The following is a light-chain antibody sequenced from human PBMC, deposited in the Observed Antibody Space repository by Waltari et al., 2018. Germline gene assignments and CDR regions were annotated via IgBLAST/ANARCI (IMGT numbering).Light chain of an antibody. J-gene: IGLJ2*01. Sequence: QSVLTQPPSASGTPGQRVTISCSGRISNVGTNYVYWYQQLPGTAPKLLIYKNNQRPSGVPDRISGSKSGTSASLAISGLRSEDEADYYCAARDSSLSIVIFGGGTKLTVL. CDR1: ISNVGTNY. CDR2: KNN. V-gene: IGLV1-47*01. CDR3: AARDSSLSIVI.